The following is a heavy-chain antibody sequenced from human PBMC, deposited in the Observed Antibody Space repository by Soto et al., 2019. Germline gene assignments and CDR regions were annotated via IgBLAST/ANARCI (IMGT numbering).Heavy chain of an antibody. CDR3: ARQDIVLMVYACFDY. V-gene: IGHV3-23*01. CDR1: GFTFSSYA. Sequence: GGSLRLSCAASGFTFSSYAMSWVRQAPGKGLEWVSAISGSGGSTYYADSVKGRFTISRDNSKNTLYLQMNSLRAEDTAVYYCARQDIVLMVYACFDYWGQGTLVTVSS. J-gene: IGHJ4*02. D-gene: IGHD2-8*01. CDR2: ISGSGGST.